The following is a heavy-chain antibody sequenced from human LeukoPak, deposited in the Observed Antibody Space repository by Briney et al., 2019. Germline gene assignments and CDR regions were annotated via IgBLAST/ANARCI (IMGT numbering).Heavy chain of an antibody. Sequence: ASVKVSCKASGYTFTGYYMHWVRQAPGQGLEWMGWINPNSGGTNYAQKFQGRVTMTRDTSISTAYMELSRLRSDDTAVYYCARPTGSSWTDPFDYWGQGTLVTVSS. V-gene: IGHV1-2*02. CDR3: ARPTGSSWTDPFDY. CDR2: INPNSGGT. D-gene: IGHD6-13*01. CDR1: GYTFTGYY. J-gene: IGHJ4*02.